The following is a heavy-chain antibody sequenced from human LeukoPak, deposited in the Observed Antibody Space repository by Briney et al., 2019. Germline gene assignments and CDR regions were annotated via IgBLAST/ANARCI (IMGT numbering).Heavy chain of an antibody. V-gene: IGHV3-53*01. D-gene: IGHD6-13*01. CDR1: GFTVSSNH. CDR2: IYSGGST. CDR3: ARVRRSSSWYYFDY. J-gene: IGHJ4*02. Sequence: GGSLRLSCAAAGFTVSSNHMSWVRQAPGKGLEWVSVIYSGGSTYYADSVKGRFTISRDNSKNTLYLQMNSLRAEDTAVYYCARVRRSSSWYYFDYWGQGTLVTVSS.